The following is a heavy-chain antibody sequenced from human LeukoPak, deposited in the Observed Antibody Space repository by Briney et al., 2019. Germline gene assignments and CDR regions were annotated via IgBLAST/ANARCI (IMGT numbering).Heavy chain of an antibody. CDR2: IISSDGST. CDR1: GFMFSSYV. Sequence: GGSLRLPCAASGFMFSSYVMTWVRQPPGKGLEWVPSIISSDGSTYHADSVKARFIISRDNSKNTLYLQMSSLRAEDTAVYYCAKQSKLSCSSTTCPLDYWGQGTLVTVSS. V-gene: IGHV3-23*01. CDR3: AKQSKLSCSSTTCPLDY. J-gene: IGHJ4*02. D-gene: IGHD2-2*01.